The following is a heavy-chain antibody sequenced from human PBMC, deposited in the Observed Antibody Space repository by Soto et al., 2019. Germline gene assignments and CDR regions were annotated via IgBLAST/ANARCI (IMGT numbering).Heavy chain of an antibody. CDR3: ARGPKYPPHPRRGWGMDV. Sequence: QVQLVESGGGLVKPGGSLRLSCAASGFTFSDYYMSWIRQAPGKGLEWVSYISSSGSNIYYADSVKGRFTISRDNAKNSLYLQMNSLRAEDTAVYYCARGPKYPPHPRRGWGMDVWGQGTTVTVSS. J-gene: IGHJ6*01. CDR2: ISSSGSNI. CDR1: GFTFSDYY. D-gene: IGHD2-15*01. V-gene: IGHV3-11*01.